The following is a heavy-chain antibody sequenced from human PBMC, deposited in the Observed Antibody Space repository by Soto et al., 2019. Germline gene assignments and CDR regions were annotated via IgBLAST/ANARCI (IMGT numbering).Heavy chain of an antibody. Sequence: PSETLSLTCSVSGDSISTVDYFWAWIRQPPGQALEYIGYIYKSATTYYNPSFESRVAISLDTSKGQFSLNVTSVTAADTAVYFCARGRYCLNGRCFPNWFDSWGQGTLVTVSS. CDR1: GDSISTVDYF. V-gene: IGHV4-30-4*01. J-gene: IGHJ5*01. D-gene: IGHD2-15*01. CDR3: ARGRYCLNGRCFPNWFDS. CDR2: IYKSATT.